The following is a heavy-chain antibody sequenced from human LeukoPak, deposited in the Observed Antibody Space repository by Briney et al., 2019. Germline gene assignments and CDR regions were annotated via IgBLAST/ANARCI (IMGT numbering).Heavy chain of an antibody. D-gene: IGHD2/OR15-2a*01. CDR1: GGSFSGYY. Sequence: SETLSLTCAVYGGSFSGYYWSWIRQPPGKGLEWIGYIYYSGSTNYNPSLKSRVTISVDTSKNQFSLKLSSVTAADTAVYYCARENIRGYAYYFDYWGQGTLVTVSS. CDR2: IYYSGST. CDR3: ARENIRGYAYYFDY. V-gene: IGHV4-59*01. J-gene: IGHJ4*02.